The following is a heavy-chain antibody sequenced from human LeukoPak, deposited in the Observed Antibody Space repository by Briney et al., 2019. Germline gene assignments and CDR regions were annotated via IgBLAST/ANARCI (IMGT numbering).Heavy chain of an antibody. CDR1: GVTFSSYV. D-gene: IGHD3-10*01. J-gene: IGHJ4*02. CDR3: ARVGESSYPPYYFDY. Sequence: GGSLRLSCEASGVTFSSYVMSWVRQAPGKGLEWVSSISSSSSYIYYADSVKGRFTISRDNAKNSLYLQMNSLRAEDTAVYYCARVGESSYPPYYFDYWGQGTLVTVSS. CDR2: ISSSSSYI. V-gene: IGHV3-21*01.